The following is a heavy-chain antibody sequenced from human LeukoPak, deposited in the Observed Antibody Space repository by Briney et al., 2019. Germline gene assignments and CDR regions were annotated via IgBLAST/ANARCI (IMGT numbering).Heavy chain of an antibody. CDR2: INSDGSST. CDR3: ARGRSITMVRGVPFDY. CDR1: GFTFSSYW. Sequence: GGSLRLSCAASGFTFSSYWMHWVRQAPGKGLVWVSRINSDGSSTSYADSVKGRFTISRDNAKNTLYLQMNSLRAEDTAVYYCARGRSITMVRGVPFDYWGQGTLVTVSS. V-gene: IGHV3-74*01. D-gene: IGHD3-10*01. J-gene: IGHJ4*02.